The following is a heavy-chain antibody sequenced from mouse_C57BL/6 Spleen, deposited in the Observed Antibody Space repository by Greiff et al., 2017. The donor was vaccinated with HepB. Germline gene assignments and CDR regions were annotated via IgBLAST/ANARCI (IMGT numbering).Heavy chain of an antibody. J-gene: IGHJ2*01. CDR2: INPNNGGT. V-gene: IGHV1-22*01. Sequence: EVQLQQSGPELVKPGASVKMSCKASGYTFTDYNMHWVKQSHGKSLEWIGYINPNNGGTSYNQKFKGKATLTVNKTSSTAYMELRSLTSEDSAVYYCARDGYYDYFDYWGQGTTLTVSS. CDR3: ARDGYYDYFDY. D-gene: IGHD2-3*01. CDR1: GYTFTDYN.